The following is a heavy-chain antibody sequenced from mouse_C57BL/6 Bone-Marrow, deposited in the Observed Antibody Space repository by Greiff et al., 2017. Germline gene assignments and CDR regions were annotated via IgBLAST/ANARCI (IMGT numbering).Heavy chain of an antibody. J-gene: IGHJ3*01. CDR2: IYPGSGGT. Sequence: QVLLQQPGAELVKPGASVKMSCKASGYTFTSYWITWVKQRPGQGLEWIGDIYPGSGGTNYNEKFKSKATLTVDTSSSTAYMQLSCPTSEDSAVYYSASSYYGTWFAYWGQGTLVTVSA. CDR3: ASSYYGTWFAY. V-gene: IGHV1-55*01. D-gene: IGHD1-1*01. CDR1: GYTFTSYW.